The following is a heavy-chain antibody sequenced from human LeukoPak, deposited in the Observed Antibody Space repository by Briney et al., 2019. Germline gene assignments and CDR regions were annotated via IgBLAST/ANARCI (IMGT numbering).Heavy chain of an antibody. V-gene: IGHV3-20*04. CDR3: AKSRGYSYGSNYYFDY. CDR2: INWNGGST. J-gene: IGHJ4*02. CDR1: GFTFDDYG. D-gene: IGHD5-18*01. Sequence: GGSLRLSCAASGFTFDDYGMSWVRQAPGKGLEWVSGINWNGGSTGYADSVKGRFTISRDNAKNSLYLQMNSLRAEDTAVYYCAKSRGYSYGSNYYFDYWGQGTLVTVSS.